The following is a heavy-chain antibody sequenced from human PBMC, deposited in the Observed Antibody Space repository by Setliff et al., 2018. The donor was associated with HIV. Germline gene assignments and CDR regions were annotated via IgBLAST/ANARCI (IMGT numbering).Heavy chain of an antibody. CDR3: ARVSQDLLGAFDI. D-gene: IGHD7-27*01. CDR1: GGSFSGSY. V-gene: IGHV4-34*09. Sequence: KPSETLSLTCAVYGGSFSGSYWSWIRQPPGKDLEWIGEINHSGSTNYNPSLKSRVIISVDSSKNQFFLKLTSVTAADTAMYYCARVSQDLLGAFDIWGQGTMVTVSS. CDR2: INHSGST. J-gene: IGHJ3*02.